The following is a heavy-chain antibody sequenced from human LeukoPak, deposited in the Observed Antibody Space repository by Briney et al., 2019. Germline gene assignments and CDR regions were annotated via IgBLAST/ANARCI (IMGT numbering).Heavy chain of an antibody. V-gene: IGHV1-69*06. D-gene: IGHD1-26*01. J-gene: IGHJ5*02. CDR2: IIPIFGTA. Sequence: SVNVSCKTSGDNFSTYPITWVRQAPGQGLEWMGGIIPIFGTAHYAQKFQGRVTITADKSTTTAYMELSSLRSEDTAMYYCAKESGSYHNWFDPWGQGTLVTVSS. CDR1: GDNFSTYP. CDR3: AKESGSYHNWFDP.